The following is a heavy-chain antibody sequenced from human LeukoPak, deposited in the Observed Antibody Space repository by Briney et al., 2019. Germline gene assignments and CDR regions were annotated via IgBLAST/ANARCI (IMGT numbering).Heavy chain of an antibody. CDR2: FDPEDGET. J-gene: IGHJ3*02. V-gene: IGHV1-24*01. CDR1: GYTLTELS. CDR3: ARESRDSSGLGAFDI. Sequence: ASVKVSCKVSGYTLTELSMHWVRQAPGKGLEWMGGFDPEDGETIYAQKFQGRVTITADKSTSTAYMELSSLRSEDTAVYYCARESRDSSGLGAFDIWGQGTMVTVSS. D-gene: IGHD3-22*01.